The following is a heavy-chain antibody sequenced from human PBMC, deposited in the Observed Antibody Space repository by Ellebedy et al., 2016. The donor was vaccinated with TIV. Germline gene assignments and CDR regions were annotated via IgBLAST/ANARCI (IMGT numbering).Heavy chain of an antibody. CDR2: ISYDGSRR. Sequence: GESLKISCAASGFTFSSHAIHWVRQAPGKGLEWVTFISYDGSRRYYADSVKGRFTLSRDNSTITLDLQMNSLRAEDTAVYYCARDISGSYYADYWGQGTLVTVSS. J-gene: IGHJ4*02. V-gene: IGHV3-30-3*01. D-gene: IGHD1-26*01. CDR1: GFTFSSHA. CDR3: ARDISGSYYADY.